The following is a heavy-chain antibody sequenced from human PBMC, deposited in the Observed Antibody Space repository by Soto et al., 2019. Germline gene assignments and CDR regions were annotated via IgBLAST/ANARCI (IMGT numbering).Heavy chain of an antibody. Sequence: EVQLVEYGGGLGQPGASLRLSCEASGFIVSANYMSWVRQAPGKGLEWVSLINTDGNTFYADSVKGRFIISRHNSNNTLYLQMNSLRPEDTAVYYCAGGVFGFDFWGQGTLVTVSS. CDR3: AGGVFGFDF. D-gene: IGHD3-16*01. J-gene: IGHJ4*02. CDR2: INTDGNT. CDR1: GFIVSANY. V-gene: IGHV3-53*04.